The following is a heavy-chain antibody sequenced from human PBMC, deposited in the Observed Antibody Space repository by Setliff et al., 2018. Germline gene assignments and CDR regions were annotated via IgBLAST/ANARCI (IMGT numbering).Heavy chain of an antibody. CDR2: TYTSGST. Sequence: SETLSLTCTVSGGSISNYYWSWIRQPAGKGLEWIGRTYTSGSTNYNPSLKSRVTMSVDTSKNQFSLKLSSVTAADTAVYYCARKGISALSGAFDMWGQGTMVTVSS. V-gene: IGHV4-4*07. CDR1: GGSISNYY. CDR3: ARKGISALSGAFDM. D-gene: IGHD1-26*01. J-gene: IGHJ3*02.